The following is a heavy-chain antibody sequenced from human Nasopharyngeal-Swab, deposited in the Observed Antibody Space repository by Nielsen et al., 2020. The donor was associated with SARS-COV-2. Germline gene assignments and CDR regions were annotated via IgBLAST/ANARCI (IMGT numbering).Heavy chain of an antibody. Sequence: SETLSLTCTVSGDSISRYYWGWIRQPPGKGLEWIGDFSYSVITHYNASLKSRVTISLDTSKNQFSLKLSSVTAADTGVYYCAREVVGGLVDSRGQGILVTVSS. CDR2: FSYSVIT. J-gene: IGHJ4*02. CDR1: GDSISRYY. CDR3: AREVVGGLVDS. D-gene: IGHD1-26*01. V-gene: IGHV4-59*12.